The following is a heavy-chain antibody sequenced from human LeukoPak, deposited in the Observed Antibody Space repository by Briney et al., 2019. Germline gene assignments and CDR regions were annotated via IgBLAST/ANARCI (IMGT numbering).Heavy chain of an antibody. V-gene: IGHV4-39*01. CDR1: GGSTSSGDNN. CDR2: IYYNGDT. Sequence: SETLSLTCTVSGGSTSSGDNNWGWIRQAPGMGLEWIGSIYYNGDTYYNPSLKIRVTISIDTSKNYFSVRRRCMTAAGTSVYDCARHEAGARYRFDYWGQGNLVTVSS. CDR3: ARHEAGARYRFDY. J-gene: IGHJ4*02. D-gene: IGHD1-26*01.